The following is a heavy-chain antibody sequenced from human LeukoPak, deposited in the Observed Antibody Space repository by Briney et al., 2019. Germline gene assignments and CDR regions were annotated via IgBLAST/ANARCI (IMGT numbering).Heavy chain of an antibody. D-gene: IGHD3-22*01. CDR1: GFTFSSYV. V-gene: IGHV3-30*18. CDR3: AKDPSPYYYDSSGYYSDY. CDR2: ISYDGSNK. Sequence: GGSLRLSCAASGFTFSSYVMHWVRQAPGKGLEWVAVISYDGSNKYYADSVKGRFTISRDNSKNTLYLQMNSLRAEDTAVYYCAKDPSPYYYDSSGYYSDYWGQGTLGTVSS. J-gene: IGHJ4*02.